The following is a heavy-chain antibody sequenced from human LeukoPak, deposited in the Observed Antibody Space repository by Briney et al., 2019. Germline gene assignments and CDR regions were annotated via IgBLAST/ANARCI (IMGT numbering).Heavy chain of an antibody. CDR3: ARQAGYCTNGVCYTANYFDY. Sequence: SETLSLTCSVSGGSISSSSYYWGWIRQPPGKGLEWIGSIYYSGSTYYNPSLKSRVTISVDTSKNQFSLKLSSVTAADTAVYYCARQAGYCTNGVCYTANYFDYWGQGTLVTVSS. CDR2: IYYSGST. J-gene: IGHJ4*02. CDR1: GGSISSSSYY. V-gene: IGHV4-39*01. D-gene: IGHD2-8*01.